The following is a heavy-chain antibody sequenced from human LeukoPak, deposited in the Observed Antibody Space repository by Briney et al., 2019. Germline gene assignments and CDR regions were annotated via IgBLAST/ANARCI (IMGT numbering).Heavy chain of an antibody. J-gene: IGHJ4*02. CDR2: INDGGGYT. D-gene: IGHD6-19*01. Sequence: GGSLILSCAASGFTFSTYAMTWVRQAPGKGLEWVSAINDGGGYTYYADSVKGRFTISRDNSKNTLYLQMDSLRAEDTAVYYCARALAGRFDYWGQGTLVTVSS. CDR3: ARALAGRFDY. V-gene: IGHV3-23*01. CDR1: GFTFSTYA.